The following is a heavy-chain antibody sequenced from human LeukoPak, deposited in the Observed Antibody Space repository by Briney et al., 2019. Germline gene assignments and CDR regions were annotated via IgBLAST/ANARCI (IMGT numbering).Heavy chain of an antibody. Sequence: GGSLRLSCAASGFTFSSYEMNWVRQAPGKGLEWVSYISSSGSTIYYADSVKGRFTISRDNSKNTLYLQMNSLRAEDTAVYYCAKDEVEEVPAAVSLDYWGQGTLVTVSS. CDR1: GFTFSSYE. J-gene: IGHJ4*02. CDR2: ISSSGSTI. V-gene: IGHV3-48*03. CDR3: AKDEVEEVPAAVSLDY. D-gene: IGHD2-2*01.